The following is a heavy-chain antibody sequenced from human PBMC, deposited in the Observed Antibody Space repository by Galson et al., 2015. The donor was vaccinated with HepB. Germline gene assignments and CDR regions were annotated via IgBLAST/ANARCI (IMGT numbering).Heavy chain of an antibody. CDR2: IGYDGSKK. CDR1: GFNFSTYG. V-gene: IGHV3-30*18. J-gene: IGHJ4*02. Sequence: SLRLSCAASGFNFSTYGLHWVRQAPGKGLEWVAVIGYDGSKKYYGDSVKGRFTISRDNSKNTLYLRMSSLRAEDTAIYYCAKGSDYYGSGTYHNGALYSDHWGQGTLVTV. CDR3: AKGSDYYGSGTYHNGALYSDH. D-gene: IGHD3-10*01.